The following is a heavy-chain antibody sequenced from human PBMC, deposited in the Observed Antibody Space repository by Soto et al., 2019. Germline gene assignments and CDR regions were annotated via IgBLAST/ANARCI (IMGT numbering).Heavy chain of an antibody. V-gene: IGHV4-30-4*01. CDR3: ARVGGRWSPPGDY. CDR2: IYYSGST. D-gene: IGHD2-15*01. J-gene: IGHJ4*02. Sequence: QVQLQESGPGLVKPSQTLSLTCTVSGGSISSGDYYWSWIRQPPGKGLEWIGYIYYSGSTYYNPSLKSRVNISGDTSKNQFSLKLSSVTAADPAVDYWARVGGRWSPPGDYWGQGTLVTVSS. CDR1: GGSISSGDYY.